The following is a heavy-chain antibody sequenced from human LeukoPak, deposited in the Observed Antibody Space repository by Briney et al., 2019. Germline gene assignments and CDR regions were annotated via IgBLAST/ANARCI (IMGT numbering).Heavy chain of an antibody. D-gene: IGHD6-19*01. CDR3: ASIAVAGVRIDY. CDR1: GGSISSSSYY. J-gene: IGHJ4*02. Sequence: SETLSLTCSVSGGSISSSSYYWGWIRQPPGKGLEWIGSIYYSGSTYYNPSLKSRVTISVDTSKNQFSLKLSSVTAADTAVYYCASIAVAGVRIDYWGQGTLVTVSS. CDR2: IYYSGST. V-gene: IGHV4-39*01.